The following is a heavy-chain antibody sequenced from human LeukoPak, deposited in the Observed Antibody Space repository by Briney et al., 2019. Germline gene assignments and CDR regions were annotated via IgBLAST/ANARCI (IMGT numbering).Heavy chain of an antibody. CDR3: ARDHGD. Sequence: GGSLRLSCLTSGFTFRDYGLGWVRQAPGMGLEWVSSISSSSSYIYYADSVKGRFTISRDNAKNSLYLQMNRLRAEDTAVYYCARDHGDWGQGTLVTVSS. V-gene: IGHV3-21*01. CDR2: ISSSSSYI. CDR1: GFTFRDYG. J-gene: IGHJ4*02.